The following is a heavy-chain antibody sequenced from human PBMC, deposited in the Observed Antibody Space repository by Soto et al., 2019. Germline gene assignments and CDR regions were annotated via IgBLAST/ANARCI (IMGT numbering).Heavy chain of an antibody. J-gene: IGHJ4*02. V-gene: IGHV4-31*03. Sequence: PSETLSLTCTVSGGSISSGGYYWTWIRQHPGKGLEWIGYTYYSGSTYYNPSLKSRVTISVDTSKNQFSLKLSSVTAADTAVYYCARGLPVLLWFGELLFDYWGQGTLVTVSS. D-gene: IGHD3-10*01. CDR2: TYYSGST. CDR3: ARGLPVLLWFGELLFDY. CDR1: GGSISSGGYY.